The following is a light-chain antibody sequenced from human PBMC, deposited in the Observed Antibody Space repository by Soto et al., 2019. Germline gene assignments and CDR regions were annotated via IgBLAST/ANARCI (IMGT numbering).Light chain of an antibody. CDR2: EVS. Sequence: QSVLTQPASVSGSPGQSITISCTGTGTDVGNYNYVSWYQQYPGKAPKLIIYEVSYRPSGVSNRFSGSKSGNTASLTISGLQTEDEADYHCSSYTSTSSGVFGGGTKLTVL. CDR1: GTDVGNYNY. J-gene: IGLJ3*02. V-gene: IGLV2-14*01. CDR3: SSYTSTSSGV.